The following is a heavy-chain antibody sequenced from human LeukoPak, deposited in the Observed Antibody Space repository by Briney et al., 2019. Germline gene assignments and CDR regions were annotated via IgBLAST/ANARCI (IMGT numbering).Heavy chain of an antibody. CDR1: SYSISSGYY. V-gene: IGHV4-38-2*01. CDR2: VYHTGST. Sequence: SETLSLTCAVSSYSISSGYYWGWIRQPPGKGLEWIGSVYHTGSTYYYPSLKSRVTISVDTSKNHFSLKLSSVTAADTAVYYCARGPLNYFDYWGQGTLVTVSS. D-gene: IGHD1-14*01. J-gene: IGHJ4*02. CDR3: ARGPLNYFDY.